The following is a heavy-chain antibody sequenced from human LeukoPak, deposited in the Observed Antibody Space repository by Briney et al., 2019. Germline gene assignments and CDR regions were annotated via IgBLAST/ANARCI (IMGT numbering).Heavy chain of an antibody. Sequence: PGGSLRLSCAASGFTVSSNYMSWVRQAPGKGLEWVSVIYSGGSTYYADSVKGRFTISRDNSKNTLYLQMNSLRAEDTAVYYCARGLLNYYYYGMDVWGQGTTVTVSS. V-gene: IGHV3-66*01. CDR2: IYSGGST. J-gene: IGHJ6*02. D-gene: IGHD2-8*01. CDR1: GFTVSSNY. CDR3: ARGLLNYYYYGMDV.